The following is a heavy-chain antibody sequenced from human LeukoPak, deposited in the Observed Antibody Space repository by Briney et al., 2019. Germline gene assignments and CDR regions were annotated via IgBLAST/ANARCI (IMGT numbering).Heavy chain of an antibody. CDR3: ARGVDL. J-gene: IGHJ2*01. V-gene: IGHV4-34*01. CDR1: SGSLSGYF. CDR2: ITHSGSP. Sequence: PSETLSLTCGVSSGSLSGYFWRWIRQPPGGGLEWLGEITHSGSPNYNPSLKSRVTISGDTSKKQFSLNLTSVTAADTGVYYSARGVDLWGRGTPVTVSS.